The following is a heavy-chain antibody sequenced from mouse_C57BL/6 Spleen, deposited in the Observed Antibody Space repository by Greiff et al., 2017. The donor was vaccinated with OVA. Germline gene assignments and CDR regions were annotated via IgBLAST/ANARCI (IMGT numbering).Heavy chain of an antibody. CDR3: TGQRRSGFDY. J-gene: IGHJ3*01. V-gene: IGHV6-6*01. D-gene: IGHD3-2*02. CDR2: IRHNANNHAT. Sequence: EVQVVESGGGLVQPGGSMKLSCAASGFTFSDAWMDWVRQSPEKGLEWVAEIRHNANNHATYYAESVKGRFTISRDASKSSVYLQMNSSRAEDTGICDCTGQRRSGFDYWGQGTLVTVSA. CDR1: GFTFSDAW.